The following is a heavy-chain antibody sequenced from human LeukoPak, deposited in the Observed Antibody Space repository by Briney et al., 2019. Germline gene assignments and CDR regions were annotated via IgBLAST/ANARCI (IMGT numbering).Heavy chain of an antibody. J-gene: IGHJ4*02. CDR1: GFTFSKAW. CDR2: FKSKTDGGTT. Sequence: PGGSLRLSCAASGFTFSKAWMSWVRQAPGKGLEWVGRFKSKTDGGTTDYAAPVEGRFIVSRDDSKNTLYLQMNSLRTEDTAVYFCTKDIGYFDYWGRGTLVTVSS. V-gene: IGHV3-15*01. CDR3: TKDIGYFDY.